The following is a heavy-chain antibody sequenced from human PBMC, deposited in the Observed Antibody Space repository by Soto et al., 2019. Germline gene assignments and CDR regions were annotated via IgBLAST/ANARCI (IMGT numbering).Heavy chain of an antibody. V-gene: IGHV3-23*01. CDR2: ISGSGGST. D-gene: IGHD5-12*01. CDR3: ARDLLVGSSGYDPWGPFDY. CDR1: GFTFSNYA. Sequence: PGGSLRLSCAASGFTFSNYAVTWVRQAPGKGLEWVSTISGSGGSTYYADSVKGRFTISRDNSRNTLYLEMNNLRAEDTAVYYCARDLLVGSSGYDPWGPFDYWGQGTLVTVSS. J-gene: IGHJ4*02.